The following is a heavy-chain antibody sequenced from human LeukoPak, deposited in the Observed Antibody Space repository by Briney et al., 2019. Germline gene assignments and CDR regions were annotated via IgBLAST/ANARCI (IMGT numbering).Heavy chain of an antibody. J-gene: IGHJ4*02. CDR3: ARALNPLTGTYYFDY. CDR2: IYISGST. D-gene: IGHD4/OR15-4a*01. V-gene: IGHV4-61*02. Sequence: SETLSLTCTASGGSISTGVYYWTWIRQPAGKGLEWIGRIYISGSTNYSPSLKSRVTMSVDTSKNQFSLNLISVTAADTAVYYCARALNPLTGTYYFDYWGQGILVTVSS. CDR1: GGSISTGVYY.